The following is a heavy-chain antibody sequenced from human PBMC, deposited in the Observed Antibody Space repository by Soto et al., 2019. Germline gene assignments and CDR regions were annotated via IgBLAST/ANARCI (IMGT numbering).Heavy chain of an antibody. CDR1: GYTFTSYA. D-gene: IGHD5-12*01. V-gene: IGHV1-3*01. J-gene: IGHJ4*02. Sequence: QVQLVQSGAEVKKPGASVKVSCKASGYTFTSYAMHWVRQAPGQRLEWMGWINAGNGNTKYSQKFQGRVTITRDTSASTAYMELSSLRSEDTAVYYWARGGRKDIVATIGDYWGQGTLVTVSS. CDR3: ARGGRKDIVATIGDY. CDR2: INAGNGNT.